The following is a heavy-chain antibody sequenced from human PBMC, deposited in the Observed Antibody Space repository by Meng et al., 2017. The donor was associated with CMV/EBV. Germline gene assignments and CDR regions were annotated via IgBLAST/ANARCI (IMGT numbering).Heavy chain of an antibody. CDR2: IKQDGSEK. D-gene: IGHD2-2*01. CDR3: ARSGYCSSTSCLYFDY. J-gene: IGHJ4*02. Sequence: GGSLRLSCAASGFTFSNAWMSWVRQAPGKGLEWVANIKQDGSEKYYVDSVKGRFTISRDNAKNSLYLQMNSLRAEDTAVYYCARSGYCSSTSCLYFDYWGQGTLVTVSS. V-gene: IGHV3-7*01. CDR1: GFTFSNAW.